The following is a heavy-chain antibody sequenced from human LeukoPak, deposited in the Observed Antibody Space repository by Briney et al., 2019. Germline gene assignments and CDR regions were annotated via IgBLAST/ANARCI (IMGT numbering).Heavy chain of an antibody. CDR3: ARDPQYSSSSDAFDI. Sequence: SETLSLTCTVSGGSVSSGSYYWSWIRQPPGKALEWIGHIYYSGSTNYNPSLMSRVTISVDTSKNQFSLKLSSVTAADTAVYFCARDPQYSSSSDAFDIWGQGTMVTVSS. D-gene: IGHD6-13*01. J-gene: IGHJ3*02. CDR2: IYYSGST. V-gene: IGHV4-61*01. CDR1: GGSVSSGSYY.